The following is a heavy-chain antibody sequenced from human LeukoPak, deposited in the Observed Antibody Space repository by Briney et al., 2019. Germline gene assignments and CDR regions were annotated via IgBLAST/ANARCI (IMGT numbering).Heavy chain of an antibody. J-gene: IGHJ4*02. CDR3: ARYGSGTYPRFDY. D-gene: IGHD3-10*01. V-gene: IGHV4-59*08. CDR2: IYYSGRT. Sequence: SGTLSLTCTASGGSIRGYYWSWIRQPPGKGLEWIGYIYYSGRTNYNPSLQSRVIISVDTSKNPFSLNLTSVTAADTAVYYCARYGSGTYPRFDYWGQGILVTVSS. CDR1: GGSIRGYY.